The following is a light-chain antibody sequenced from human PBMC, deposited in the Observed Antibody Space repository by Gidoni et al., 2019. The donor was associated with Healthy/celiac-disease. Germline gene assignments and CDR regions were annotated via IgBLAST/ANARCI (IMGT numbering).Light chain of an antibody. CDR2: AAS. J-gene: IGKJ2*01. CDR1: QIISSY. V-gene: IGKV1-39*01. Sequence: DIQMTQSPSSLSASVGDRVTIPCRASQIISSYLNWYQQKPGKAPKLLIYAASSLQSGVPSRFSGSGSGTDFTLTISSLQPEDFATYYCQQSDSTPMYTFGQGTKLEIK. CDR3: QQSDSTPMYT.